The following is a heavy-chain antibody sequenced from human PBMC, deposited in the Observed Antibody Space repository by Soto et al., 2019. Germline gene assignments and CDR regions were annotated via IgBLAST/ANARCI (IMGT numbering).Heavy chain of an antibody. CDR3: ARVSGPAMYFYGMDV. D-gene: IGHD3-10*01. CDR2: IHHSGRT. Sequence: QLQLQESGSRLLKPSQTLSLTCAVSGGSISGAGYSWSWIRQPSGKGLEWIGYIHHSGRTVYNPSLKSRVTMSVDRAKSQCSLRLTSVTAADTAVYFCARVSGPAMYFYGMDVWGQGTTVAVSS. CDR1: GGSISGAGYS. V-gene: IGHV4-30-2*01. J-gene: IGHJ6*02.